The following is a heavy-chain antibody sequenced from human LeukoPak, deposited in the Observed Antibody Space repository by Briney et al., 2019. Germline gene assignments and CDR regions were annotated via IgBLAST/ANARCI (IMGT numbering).Heavy chain of an antibody. CDR1: GFTFSSYG. D-gene: IGHD5-18*01. J-gene: IGHJ3*01. V-gene: IGHV3-30*18. CDR2: ISYDGSKK. Sequence: GRSLRLSCAASGFTFSSYGMHWVRQAPGKGLEWVVVISYDGSKKYYADSVKGRFTISRDNSKNTLYLQMNSLRAEDTAVYYCAKEYSSIVAFDFWGQGTMVTVPS. CDR3: AKEYSSIVAFDF.